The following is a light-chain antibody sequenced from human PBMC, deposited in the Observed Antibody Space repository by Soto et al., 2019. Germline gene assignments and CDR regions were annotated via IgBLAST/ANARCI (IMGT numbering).Light chain of an antibody. CDR1: SANIGNNY. CDR3: VSWDDSLSGLV. Sequence: QSVLTQPPSASGTPGQRVTISCSGRSANIGNNYVCWYQHLPGTAPKLLIYSNNQRPSGVPDRFSGSKSGTSASLAISGLRYEDEADYYCVSWDDSLSGLVFGTGTKLTVL. V-gene: IGLV1-47*02. CDR2: SNN. J-gene: IGLJ1*01.